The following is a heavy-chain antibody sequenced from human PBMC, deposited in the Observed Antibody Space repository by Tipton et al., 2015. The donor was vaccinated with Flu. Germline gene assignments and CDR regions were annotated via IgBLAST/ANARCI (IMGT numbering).Heavy chain of an antibody. D-gene: IGHD2-15*01. V-gene: IGHV4-59*11. CDR1: GGSISSHY. J-gene: IGHJ4*02. Sequence: TLSLTCTVSGGSISSHYWSWIRQPPGKGLEWIGYIYFTGSTNYNPSLKSRVTISVDMPKNQFSLKLTSVTAADTAVYYCARGGGSPSYWGQGTLVTVSS. CDR3: ARGGGSPSY. CDR2: IYFTGST.